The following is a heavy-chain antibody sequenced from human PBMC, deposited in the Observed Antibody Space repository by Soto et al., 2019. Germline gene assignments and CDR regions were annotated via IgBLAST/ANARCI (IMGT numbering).Heavy chain of an antibody. Sequence: EVQLVESGGGLVKPGGSLRLSCAASGYTFSNYHMNWVRQAPGKGLEWVSSISSTSTYIHYADSVKGRFTLSRANAKNSLELQMHSLRAADTAVYYWARDRVDGSTTNCDFPATAGFDPWGQGTLVSVSS. CDR2: ISSTSTYI. CDR1: GYTFSNYH. CDR3: ARDRVDGSTTNCDFPATAGFDP. J-gene: IGHJ5*02. V-gene: IGHV3-21*06. D-gene: IGHD2-2*01.